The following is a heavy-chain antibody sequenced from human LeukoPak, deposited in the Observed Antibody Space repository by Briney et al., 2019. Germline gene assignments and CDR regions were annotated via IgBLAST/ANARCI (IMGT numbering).Heavy chain of an antibody. CDR1: GGTFSSYA. V-gene: IGHV1-46*01. Sequence: GASVKVSCKASGGTFSSYAISWVRQAPGQGLEWMGIINPSGGSTSYAQKFQGRVTMTRDTSTSTVYMELSSLRSEDTAVYYCARALIAAAGTGFDYWGQGTLVTVSS. J-gene: IGHJ4*02. CDR2: INPSGGST. D-gene: IGHD6-13*01. CDR3: ARALIAAAGTGFDY.